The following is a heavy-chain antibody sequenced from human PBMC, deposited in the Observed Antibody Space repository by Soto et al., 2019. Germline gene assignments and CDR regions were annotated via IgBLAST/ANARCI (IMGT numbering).Heavy chain of an antibody. V-gene: IGHV3-23*01. CDR1: GFTLSVYA. CDR3: AQSKDTPNEAYLQA. CDR2: ISSNGGRT. D-gene: IGHD2-2*01. Sequence: GGSLRLSCAASGFTLSVYAMSWVRQAPGKGLEWVSAISSNGGRTFYADSLRGRFTISRDNSKNALYLQMNNLRADDTAIYYCAQSKDTPNEAYLQAWGQGALGT. J-gene: IGHJ1*01.